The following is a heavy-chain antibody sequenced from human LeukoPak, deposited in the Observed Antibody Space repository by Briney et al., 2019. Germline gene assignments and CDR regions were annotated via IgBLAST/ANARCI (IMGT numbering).Heavy chain of an antibody. D-gene: IGHD3-10*01. CDR3: ARVRSNGSGSYYHNWFDP. CDR1: GGSISSYY. V-gene: IGHV4-59*01. CDR2: IYYSGST. Sequence: PSETLSLTCTVSGGSISSYYWSWIRQPPGKGLEWIGYIYYSGSTNYNPSLKSRVTISVDTSKNQFSLKLSSVTAADTAVYYCARVRSNGSGSYYHNWFDPWGQGTLVTVSS. J-gene: IGHJ5*02.